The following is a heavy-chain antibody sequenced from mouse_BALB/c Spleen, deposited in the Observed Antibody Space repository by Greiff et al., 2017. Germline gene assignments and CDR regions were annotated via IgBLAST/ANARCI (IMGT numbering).Heavy chain of an antibody. D-gene: IGHD1-2*01. CDR2: ISSGGST. Sequence: EVKLMESGGGLVKLGGSLKLSCAASGFTFSSYAMSWVRQTPEKRLEWVASISSGGSTYYPDSVKGRFTISRDNARNILYLQMSSLRSEDTAMYYCARASHYYGSYYYAMDYWGQGTSVTVSS. J-gene: IGHJ4*01. V-gene: IGHV5-6-5*01. CDR1: GFTFSSYA. CDR3: ARASHYYGSYYYAMDY.